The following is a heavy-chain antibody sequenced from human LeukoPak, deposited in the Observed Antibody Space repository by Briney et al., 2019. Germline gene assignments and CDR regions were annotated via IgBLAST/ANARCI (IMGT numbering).Heavy chain of an antibody. D-gene: IGHD6-13*01. CDR1: GYTFITHA. CDR3: ARGNSAGGDY. CDR2: INTNTGNP. Sequence: ASVKVSCKASGYTFITHAMNWVRQAPGQGLEWMGWINTNTGNPTYAQGFTGRFVFPLDTSVSTAYLQISSLKAENTAVYYCARGNSAGGDYWGQGTLVTVSS. V-gene: IGHV7-4-1*02. J-gene: IGHJ4*02.